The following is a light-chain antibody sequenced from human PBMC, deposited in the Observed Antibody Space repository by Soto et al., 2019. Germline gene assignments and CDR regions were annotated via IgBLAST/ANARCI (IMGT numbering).Light chain of an antibody. CDR3: HQYGSSPPGT. CDR2: GAS. CDR1: QSVSSSY. Sequence: EIVLTQSPGTLSLSPGERATLSCRASQSVSSSYLAWYQQKPGQAPRLLIYGASSRATGIPDRFSGSGSGTVFTRTISRLEPEEFAVYYCHQYGSSPPGTFGQGTKVEIK. J-gene: IGKJ1*01. V-gene: IGKV3-20*01.